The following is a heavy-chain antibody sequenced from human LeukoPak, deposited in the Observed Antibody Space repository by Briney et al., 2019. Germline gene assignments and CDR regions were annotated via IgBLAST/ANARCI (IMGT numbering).Heavy chain of an antibody. J-gene: IGHJ5*02. D-gene: IGHD2/OR15-2a*01. CDR3: ARDLDHCDSTNCHNWFDP. V-gene: IGHV4-4*07. Sequence: SETLSLTCTVSGGPISIYHWSWIRQPAGKGLEWIGRFYTSGSTSYSPSLKSRVTISVDKSKNQFSLKLRSVTAADTAVYYCARDLDHCDSTNCHNWFDPWGQGTLVTVSS. CDR1: GGPISIYH. CDR2: FYTSGST.